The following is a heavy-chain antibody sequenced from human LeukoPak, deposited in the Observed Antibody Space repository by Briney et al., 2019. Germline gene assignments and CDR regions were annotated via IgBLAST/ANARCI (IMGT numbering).Heavy chain of an antibody. CDR3: ARASYSYDINGWVPFDY. V-gene: IGHV4-38-2*02. CDR1: GYSISSGNY. Sequence: SETLSLTCTVSGYSISSGNYWGWIRQPPGKGLEWIGNIYHGGSTHYNPSLKSRVTISVDTSKNHFSLKLTSVTAADTAVYYCARASYSYDINGWVPFDYWGQGTLVTVSS. J-gene: IGHJ4*02. D-gene: IGHD3-22*01. CDR2: IYHGGST.